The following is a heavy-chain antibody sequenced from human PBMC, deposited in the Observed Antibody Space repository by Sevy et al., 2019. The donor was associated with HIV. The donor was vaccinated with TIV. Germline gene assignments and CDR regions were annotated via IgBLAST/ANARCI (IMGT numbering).Heavy chain of an antibody. CDR1: GFTFSDHY. J-gene: IGHJ4*02. CDR2: TRNKADGYTT. V-gene: IGHV3-72*01. Sequence: GGSLRLSCVASGFTFSDHYMEWVRQAPEKGLEWVGRTRNKADGYTTEYAGSVKGRFTISRDESKNSLYVQMNSLKAEDTAVYYCATHAGIAAAGRVFDYWGQGTLVTVSS. D-gene: IGHD6-13*01. CDR3: ATHAGIAAAGRVFDY.